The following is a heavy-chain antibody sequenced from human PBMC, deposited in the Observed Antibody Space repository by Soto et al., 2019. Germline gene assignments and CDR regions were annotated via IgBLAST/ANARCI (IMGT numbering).Heavy chain of an antibody. V-gene: IGHV3-23*01. CDR1: GFTFTSFA. CDR2: ISGSGGAT. Sequence: GGSLRLSCAASGFTFTSFAVSWVRQAPGKGLEWVSAISGSGGATYYADSVKGRFTVSRDNSRNTVYLQVDSLRVEDTAVYYCAKDLVRGVISASGMDVWGQGTTVTVSS. CDR3: AKDLVRGVISASGMDV. J-gene: IGHJ6*02. D-gene: IGHD3-10*01.